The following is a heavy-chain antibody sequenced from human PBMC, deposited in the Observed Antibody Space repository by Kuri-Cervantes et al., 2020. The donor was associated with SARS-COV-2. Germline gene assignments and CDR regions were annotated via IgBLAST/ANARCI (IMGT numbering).Heavy chain of an antibody. V-gene: IGHV4-39*01. CDR1: GGSISSTSSY. Sequence: SETLSLTCTVSGGSISSTSSYWGWIRQPPRRGLECIGTIYYGGSTYYNPSPKSRITISVDTSKNQFSLRLSSVTAADTAVYYCARHATGYSSSSYLGYYAMDVWGKGTTVTVSS. D-gene: IGHD6-13*01. J-gene: IGHJ6*04. CDR2: IYYGGST. CDR3: ARHATGYSSSSYLGYYAMDV.